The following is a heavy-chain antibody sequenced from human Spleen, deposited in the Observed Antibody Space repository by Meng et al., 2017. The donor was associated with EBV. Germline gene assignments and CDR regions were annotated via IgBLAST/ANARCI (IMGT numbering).Heavy chain of an antibody. Sequence: ITLKASGPTPVKPTQTLTLACTFSGFSLTTSGVGVGWIRQPPGKALEWLALIYWDDDKRYSPSLKTRLTITKDTSKNQVVLTVTNVDPVDTATYYCAHTIVGASPYYFDYWGQGTLVTVSS. J-gene: IGHJ4*02. CDR2: IYWDDDK. V-gene: IGHV2-5*02. CDR3: AHTIVGASPYYFDY. CDR1: GFSLTTSGVG. D-gene: IGHD1-26*01.